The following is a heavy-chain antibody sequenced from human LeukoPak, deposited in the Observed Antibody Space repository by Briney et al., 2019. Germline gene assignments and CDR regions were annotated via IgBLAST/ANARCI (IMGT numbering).Heavy chain of an antibody. Sequence: SQTLSLTCTVSGGSISSGDYYWSWIRQPPGKGLEWFGYIYYSGSTYYNPSLKSRVTISVDTSKNQFSLKLSSVTAADTAVYYCARGGNGSSGYYYARYWGQGTLVTVSS. J-gene: IGHJ4*02. V-gene: IGHV4-30-4*01. D-gene: IGHD3-22*01. CDR1: GGSISSGDYY. CDR2: IYYSGST. CDR3: ARGGNGSSGYYYARY.